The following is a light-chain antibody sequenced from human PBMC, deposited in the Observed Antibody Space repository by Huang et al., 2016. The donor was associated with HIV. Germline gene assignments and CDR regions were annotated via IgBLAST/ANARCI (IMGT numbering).Light chain of an antibody. V-gene: IGKV4-1*01. J-gene: IGKJ2*01. CDR1: QSLLYSSNNKNY. CDR2: WAS. CDR3: QQYYNTPLT. Sequence: DIVMTQSPDSLAVSLGERATINCKSSQSLLYSSNNKNYLAWYQQKPGQPPKLLIYWASTRESGVPDRFTVSGSGTVFTLTISSLQAEDVAVYYCQQYYNTPLTFGQGTKLEIK.